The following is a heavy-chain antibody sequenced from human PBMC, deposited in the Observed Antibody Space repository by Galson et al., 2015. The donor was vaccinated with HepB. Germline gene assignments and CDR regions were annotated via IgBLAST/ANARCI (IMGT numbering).Heavy chain of an antibody. CDR2: ISAYNGNT. CDR1: GYTFTSYG. V-gene: IGHV1-18*04. Sequence: SVKVSCKASGYTFTSYGISWVRQAPGQGLEWMGWISAYNGNTNYAQKLQGRVTMTTDTSTSTAYMELRSLRSDDTAVYYCARKLAGGVAVPAAPDFDYRRPGTLVTVSS. J-gene: IGHJ4*01. CDR3: ARKLAGGVAVPAAPDFDY. D-gene: IGHD2-2*01.